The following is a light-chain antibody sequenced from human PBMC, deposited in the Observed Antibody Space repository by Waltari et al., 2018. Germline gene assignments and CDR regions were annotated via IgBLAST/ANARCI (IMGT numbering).Light chain of an antibody. CDR3: QQYFTTPDT. CDR1: QSVLYISNNKNY. J-gene: IGKJ2*01. V-gene: IGKV4-1*01. Sequence: DIVMTQSPDSLAVSLGERATINCKSSQSVLYISNNKNYLAWYQQKPGQPPKLLIYWASTRESGVPDRFSGSGSGTDFTLTISTLQAEDVAIYYCQQYFTTPDTFGQGTKLEIK. CDR2: WAS.